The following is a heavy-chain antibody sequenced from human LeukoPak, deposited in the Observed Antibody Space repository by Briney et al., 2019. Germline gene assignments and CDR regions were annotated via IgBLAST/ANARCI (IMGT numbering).Heavy chain of an antibody. V-gene: IGHV4-34*01. D-gene: IGHD3-3*01. J-gene: IGHJ6*03. Sequence: PSETLSLTCAVYGGSFSGYYWSWIRQPPGKGLEWIGEINHSGSTNYNPSLKSRVTISVDTPKNQFSLKLSSVTAADTAVYYCARERGYYDFWSGYYDGYYYMDVWGKGTTVTVSS. CDR3: ARERGYYDFWSGYYDGYYYMDV. CDR2: INHSGST. CDR1: GGSFSGYY.